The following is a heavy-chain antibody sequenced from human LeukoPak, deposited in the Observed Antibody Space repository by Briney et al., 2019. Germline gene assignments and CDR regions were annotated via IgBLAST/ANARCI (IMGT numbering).Heavy chain of an antibody. CDR1: GFTFSDYY. J-gene: IGHJ3*02. CDR2: ISSSGSTI. Sequence: GGSLRLSCAASGFTFSDYYMSWIRQAPGKGLEWVSYISSSGSTIYYADSVKGRFTISRDNAKNSLYLQMNSLRAEDTAVYYCARDLGGGYCSSTSCYWVFDIWGQGTMVTVSS. CDR3: ARDLGGGYCSSTSCYWVFDI. D-gene: IGHD2-2*01. V-gene: IGHV3-11*04.